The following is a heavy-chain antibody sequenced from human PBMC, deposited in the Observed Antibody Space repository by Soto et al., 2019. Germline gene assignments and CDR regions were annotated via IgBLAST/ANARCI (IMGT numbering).Heavy chain of an antibody. CDR2: IYYGGST. J-gene: IGHJ5*02. D-gene: IGHD6-19*01. Sequence: SETLSLTCTVSGGSISSYYWSWIRQPPGKGLEWIGYIYYGGSTNYNPSLKSRVTISVDTSKNQFSLKLSSVTAADTAVYYCAREAYSTGPYNWFDPWGQGTLVTVSS. CDR3: AREAYSTGPYNWFDP. V-gene: IGHV4-59*01. CDR1: GGSISSYY.